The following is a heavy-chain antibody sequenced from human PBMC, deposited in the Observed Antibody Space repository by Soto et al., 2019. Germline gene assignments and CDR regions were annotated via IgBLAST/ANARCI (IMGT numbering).Heavy chain of an antibody. CDR1: GDSMRSFY. D-gene: IGHD4-17*01. CDR2: ICYSGST. CDR3: TRVGGYYGDYPNFDY. V-gene: IGHV4-59*01. J-gene: IGHJ4*02. Sequence: SETLSLTCTVYGDSMRSFYWSWIRQPPGKGLEWIGNICYSGSTNYNPSRKSRVTMSVDMSRNQVSLKLSSVAAADTAVYYCTRVGGYYGDYPNFDYWGQGALVTVSS.